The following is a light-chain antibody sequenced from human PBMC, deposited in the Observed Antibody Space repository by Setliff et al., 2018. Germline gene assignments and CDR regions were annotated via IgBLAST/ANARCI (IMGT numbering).Light chain of an antibody. Sequence: ALAQPRSVSGSPGQSVTISCTGTSSDVGGYNYVSWYQQHPGKAPKLMIYDVSKRPSGVPDRFSGSKSGYTASLTISGLQTEDEADYYCCSYAGSYTWIFGGGTK. J-gene: IGLJ2*01. CDR3: CSYAGSYTWI. CDR2: DVS. V-gene: IGLV2-11*01. CDR1: SSDVGGYNY.